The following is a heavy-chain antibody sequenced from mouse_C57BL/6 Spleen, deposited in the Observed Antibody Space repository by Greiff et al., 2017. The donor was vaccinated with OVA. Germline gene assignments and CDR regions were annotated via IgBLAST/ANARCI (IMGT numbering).Heavy chain of an antibody. CDR1: GYTFTSYW. J-gene: IGHJ3*01. CDR2: IDPSDSYT. Sequence: QVQLQQPGAELVKPGASVKLSCKASGYTFTSYWMQWVKQRPGQGLEWIGEIDPSDSYTNYNQKFKGKATLTVDTSSSTAYMQLSSLTSEDSAVYYCARERVDSSEPFAYWGQGTLVTVAA. V-gene: IGHV1-50*01. D-gene: IGHD3-2*02. CDR3: ARERVDSSEPFAY.